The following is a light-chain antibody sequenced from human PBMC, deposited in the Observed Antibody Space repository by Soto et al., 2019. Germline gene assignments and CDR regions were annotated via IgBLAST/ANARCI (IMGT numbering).Light chain of an antibody. CDR3: QQYYSYPRT. J-gene: IGKJ1*01. Sequence: AIRMTQSASSISASTGDRVTITCRASQGISSYLAWYQQKPGKATKLLIYAASTLQSGVPSRFSGSGSGTDFTITISCLQSEDFATYYCQQYYSYPRTVGQGTQVDIK. V-gene: IGKV1-8*01. CDR2: AAS. CDR1: QGISSY.